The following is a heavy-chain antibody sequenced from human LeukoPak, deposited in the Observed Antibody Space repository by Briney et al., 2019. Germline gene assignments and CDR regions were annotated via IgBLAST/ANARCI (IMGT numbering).Heavy chain of an antibody. V-gene: IGHV3-30*02. CDR3: AKGGAVSSSWLYYFDY. CDR1: GFTFSTYG. D-gene: IGHD6-13*01. Sequence: GGPLRLSCAASGFTFSTYGMHWVRQAPGKGLDWVAFIRYDGTNKYYADSVKGRFTISRDNSKNTLYLQMDSLKAEDTAVYYCAKGGAVSSSWLYYFDYWGQGTLVTVSS. CDR2: IRYDGTNK. J-gene: IGHJ4*02.